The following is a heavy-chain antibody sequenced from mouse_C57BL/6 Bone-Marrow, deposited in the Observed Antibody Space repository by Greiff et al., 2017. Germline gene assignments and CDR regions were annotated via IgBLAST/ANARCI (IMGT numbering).Heavy chain of an antibody. CDR1: GYTFTDYS. CDR3: SRVGNYDDLYFDV. J-gene: IGHJ1*03. CDR2: INPGIGST. V-gene: IGHV1-75*01. D-gene: IGHD2-4*01. Sequence: QVQLQQSGPELVKPGASVKISCKASGYTFTDYSINWVKQRPGQGLEWIGSINPGIGSTYYNEKFKGKATLTVDKSSSTAYMLLSRLTSEDSAVYFWSRVGNYDDLYFDVWGTGTTVTVSA.